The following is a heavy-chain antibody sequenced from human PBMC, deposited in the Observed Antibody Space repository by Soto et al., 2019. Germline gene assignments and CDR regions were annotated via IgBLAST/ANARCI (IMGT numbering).Heavy chain of an antibody. CDR1: GFTFSNYA. CDR3: ATGRGYCSSTSCRSYYYYYYGMDV. CDR2: ISGSGGST. Sequence: EVQLLESGGGLVQPGGSLRLSCAASGFTFSNYAMSWVRQAPGKGLEWVSAISGSGGSTYYADSVKGRFTISRDNSKNTLYLQMNSLRAEDTAVYYCATGRGYCSSTSCRSYYYYYYGMDVWGQGTTVTVSS. D-gene: IGHD2-2*01. V-gene: IGHV3-23*01. J-gene: IGHJ6*02.